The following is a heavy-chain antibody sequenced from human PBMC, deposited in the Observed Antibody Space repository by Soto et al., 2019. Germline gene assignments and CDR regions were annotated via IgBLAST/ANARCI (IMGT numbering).Heavy chain of an antibody. D-gene: IGHD3-3*01. V-gene: IGHV4-39*01. J-gene: IGHJ4*02. Sequence: PSETLSLTCTISGGSISSGGHYWGWIRQPPGKGLEWIGSMFYSGSTFYNPSLKSRVTISVDTSKNQFSLKLSSVTAADTAVYYCARHSPNRRTLYDFWSGYYTLDYWGQGTLVTVS. CDR2: MFYSGST. CDR3: ARHSPNRRTLYDFWSGYYTLDY. CDR1: GGSISSGGHY.